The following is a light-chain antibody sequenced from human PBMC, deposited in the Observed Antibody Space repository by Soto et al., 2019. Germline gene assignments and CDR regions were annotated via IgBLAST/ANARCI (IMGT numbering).Light chain of an antibody. V-gene: IGLV1-47*02. CDR2: GNT. CDR1: SSNIGKNY. CDR3: AVWDASRSGYV. J-gene: IGLJ1*01. Sequence: TQPPSLSETPGQRITISCSGTSSNIGKNYVCWYQQLPGTAPKLLIYGNTQRPSGVPDRFSGSKSGTSASLAISGLRSEDEAEYYCAVWDASRSGYVFGTGTKLTVL.